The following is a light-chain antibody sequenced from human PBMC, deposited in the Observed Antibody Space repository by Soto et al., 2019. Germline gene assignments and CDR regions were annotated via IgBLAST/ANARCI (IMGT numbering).Light chain of an antibody. CDR1: QSVSSK. CDR2: DAS. V-gene: IGKV3D-15*01. CDR3: QHYNNWPPVYT. J-gene: IGKJ2*01. Sequence: EIVMTQSPATLSVSPGERATLSCRASQSVSSKLAWYQQKPGQAPRLLIYDASTRATGVPARFSGSGSGTEFSLTISSLQSEDFAVSYCQHYNNWPPVYTFGQGTKLEI.